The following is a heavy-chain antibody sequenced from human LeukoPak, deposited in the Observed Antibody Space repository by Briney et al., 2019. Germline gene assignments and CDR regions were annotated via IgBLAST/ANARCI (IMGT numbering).Heavy chain of an antibody. D-gene: IGHD3-10*01. J-gene: IGHJ4*02. CDR1: GFTFSSYG. CDR2: IRYDGSNK. Sequence: QPGGSLRPSCAASGFTFSSYGMHWVRQAPGKGLEWVAFIRYDGSNKYYADSVKGRFTISRDNSKNTLYLQMNSLRAEDTAVYYCARSYYGSGSYYTSFDYWGQGTLVTVSS. V-gene: IGHV3-30*02. CDR3: ARSYYGSGSYYTSFDY.